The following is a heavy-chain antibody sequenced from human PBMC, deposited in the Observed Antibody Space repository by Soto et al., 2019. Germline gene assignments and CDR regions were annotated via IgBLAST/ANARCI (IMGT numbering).Heavy chain of an antibody. D-gene: IGHD3-22*01. CDR3: ARLSGFDALDI. V-gene: IGHV3-74*01. J-gene: IGHJ3*02. Sequence: EVQLVESGGGLVQPGGSLRLSCAASGFTFTNYWIHWVRQAPGKGLVWVSRINSDGCITTYADSVKGRFTISRDNAKNTLYLQMNSLSAEDTAVYYCARLSGFDALDIWGQGTMVTVSS. CDR2: INSDGCIT. CDR1: GFTFTNYW.